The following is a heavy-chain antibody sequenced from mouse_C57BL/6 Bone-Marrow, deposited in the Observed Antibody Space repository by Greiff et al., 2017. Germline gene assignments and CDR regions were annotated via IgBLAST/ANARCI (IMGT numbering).Heavy chain of an antibody. CDR2: INPNNGGT. CDR1: GYTFTDYY. CDR3: ARAYDAMDY. Sequence: VQLQQSGPELVKPGASVKISCKASGYTFTDYYMNWVKQSHGKSLEWIGDINPNNGGTSYNQKFKGKATLTVDKSSSTAYMERRSLTSEDSAVYYCARAYDAMDYWGQGTSVTVSS. V-gene: IGHV1-26*01. J-gene: IGHJ4*01. D-gene: IGHD6-5*01.